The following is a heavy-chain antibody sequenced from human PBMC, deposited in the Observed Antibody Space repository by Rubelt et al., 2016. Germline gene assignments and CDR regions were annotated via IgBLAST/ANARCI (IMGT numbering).Heavy chain of an antibody. V-gene: IGHV4-34*01. CDR1: GGSFSGYY. CDR2: INHSGST. D-gene: IGHD6-13*01. J-gene: IGHJ4*02. CDR3: ARVLIWGSSWFDY. Sequence: QLQLQQWGAGLLKPSETLSLTCAVYGGSFSGYYWSWIRQPPGKGLEWIGEINHSGSTNYNPSLKSRGTISVETSKNQFSLRLSSVTAADTAVYYCARVLIWGSSWFDYWGQGTLVTVSS.